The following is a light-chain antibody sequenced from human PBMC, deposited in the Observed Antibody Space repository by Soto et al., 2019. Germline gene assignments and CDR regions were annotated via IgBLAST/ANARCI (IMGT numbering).Light chain of an antibody. V-gene: IGKV1-33*01. J-gene: IGKJ4*01. CDR1: HDIRND. CDR2: GAS. CDR3: QQYDNLPLT. Sequence: DIQMTQSPSSLSASVGGRVTITCQASHDIRNDLNWYQQKPGKAPKLLIHGASSLEAGVPSRFSGSGSGTDFTFTISGLQPEDVATYHCQQYDNLPLTFGGGTKVEI.